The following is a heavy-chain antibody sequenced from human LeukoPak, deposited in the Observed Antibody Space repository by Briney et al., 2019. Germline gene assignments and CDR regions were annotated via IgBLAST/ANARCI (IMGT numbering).Heavy chain of an antibody. V-gene: IGHV3-11*03. CDR2: ISSSSSYT. Sequence: WGSLSLTCAASGFSLSVYSMSWISQAPGKGREWVSYISSSSSYTNYADSVKVRIIISRDNAKNSRYVQMNSRRAEGTAVYYGARLSQQLILFDIWG. D-gene: IGHD6-6*01. CDR1: GFSLSVYS. CDR3: ARLSQQLILFDI. J-gene: IGHJ3*02.